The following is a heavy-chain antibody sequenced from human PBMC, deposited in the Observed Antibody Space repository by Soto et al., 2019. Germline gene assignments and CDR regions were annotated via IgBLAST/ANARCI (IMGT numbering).Heavy chain of an antibody. V-gene: IGHV3-21*04. CDR1: GFTFSSYT. J-gene: IGHJ5*02. D-gene: IGHD3-10*01. CDR2: VSTRSSLI. CDR3: ATLALGGPVTLPLDA. Sequence: VQLVESGGGQVKPGGSLRLSCAASGFTFSSYTINWVRLGPGKGLEWVASVSTRSSLIYYAVSVKGRFTISRDNAKNSEYLQTNSLRPEDTAVYYCATLALGGPVTLPLDAWRQRTLVTVSS.